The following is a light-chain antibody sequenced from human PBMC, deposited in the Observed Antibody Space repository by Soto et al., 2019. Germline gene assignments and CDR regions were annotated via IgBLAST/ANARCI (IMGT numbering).Light chain of an antibody. CDR1: QSISRW. CDR2: DAF. J-gene: IGKJ1*01. Sequence: DIQMTQSPSTLSASVGDRVTITCRASQSISRWVAWYQQTPGKAPKLLIYDAFRLESGVPSRFSGSGSGTEFTLTISSLQPDDFATYYCQQYNSYWTFGQGTKVEIK. CDR3: QQYNSYWT. V-gene: IGKV1-5*01.